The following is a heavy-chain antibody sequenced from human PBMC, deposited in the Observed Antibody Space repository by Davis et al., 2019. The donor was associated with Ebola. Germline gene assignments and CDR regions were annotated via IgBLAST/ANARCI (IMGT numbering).Heavy chain of an antibody. CDR1: GYTFTNYD. J-gene: IGHJ4*02. D-gene: IGHD4-17*01. CDR3: ARGIRDGDYSEY. CDR2: MNPNSGNA. Sequence: AASVKVSCKASGYTFTNYDIYWMRQAPGQGLEWVGWMNPNSGNAAYARRLQGRVTMTRNTSITTAYMELSTLTSEDTAVYYCARGIRDGDYSEYWGQGALVTVSS. V-gene: IGHV1-8*01.